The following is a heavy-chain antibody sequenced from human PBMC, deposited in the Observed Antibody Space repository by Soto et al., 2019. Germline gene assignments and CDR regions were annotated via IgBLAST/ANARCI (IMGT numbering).Heavy chain of an antibody. D-gene: IGHD6-13*01. CDR2: ISWNSGSI. CDR3: AKDDVSGSSWYYFDY. J-gene: IGHJ4*02. V-gene: IGHV3-9*01. Sequence: EVQLVESGGGLVQPGRSLRLSCAASGFTFDDYAMHWVRQAPGKGLEWVSGISWNSGSIGYADSVMGRFTISRDNAKNSLYLQMNSLRAEDTALYYCAKDDVSGSSWYYFDYWGQGTLVTVSS. CDR1: GFTFDDYA.